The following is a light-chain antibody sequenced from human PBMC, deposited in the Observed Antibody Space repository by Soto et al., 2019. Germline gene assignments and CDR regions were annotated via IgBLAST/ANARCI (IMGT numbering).Light chain of an antibody. CDR1: TSNIGINT. Sequence: QSVLTQPPSASGTPGQRVTISCSGSTSNIGINTVNWYQQLPGTAPKLLMYANNERPSGVPDRVSGSKSGTSASLAISGLQSEDEADYDCAAWDDSLNGVVFGGGTKLTVL. V-gene: IGLV1-44*01. CDR2: ANN. J-gene: IGLJ2*01. CDR3: AAWDDSLNGVV.